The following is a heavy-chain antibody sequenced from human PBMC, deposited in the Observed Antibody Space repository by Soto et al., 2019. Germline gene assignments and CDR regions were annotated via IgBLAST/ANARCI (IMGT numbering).Heavy chain of an antibody. CDR1: GGSFSGYY. V-gene: IGHV4-34*01. CDR3: AREPKVGYSYGPYYYYGMDV. J-gene: IGHJ6*02. D-gene: IGHD5-18*01. Sequence: SETLSLTCAVYGGSFSGYYWSWIRQPPGKGLEWIGEINHSGSTNYNPSLKSRVTISVDTSKNQFSLKLSSVTAADTAVYYCAREPKVGYSYGPYYYYGMDVWGQGTTVTVSS. CDR2: INHSGST.